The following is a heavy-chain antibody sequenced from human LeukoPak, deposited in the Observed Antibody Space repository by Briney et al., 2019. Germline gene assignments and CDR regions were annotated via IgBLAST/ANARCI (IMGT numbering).Heavy chain of an antibody. V-gene: IGHV3-21*01. CDR2: ISSSSSYI. CDR1: GFTFSSYS. CDR3: ARTKSYGLSFDY. D-gene: IGHD3-10*01. Sequence: TGGSLRLSCAASGFTFSSYSMNWVRQAPGKGLEWVSSISSSSSYIYYADSVKGRFTISRDNAKNSLYLQMNSLRAEDTAVYYCARTKSYGLSFDYWGQGTLVTVSS. J-gene: IGHJ4*01.